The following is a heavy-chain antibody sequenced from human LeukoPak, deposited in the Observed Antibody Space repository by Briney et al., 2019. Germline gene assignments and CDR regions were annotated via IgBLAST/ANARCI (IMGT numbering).Heavy chain of an antibody. Sequence: SETLSLTCAVYGGSFSGYYWSWIRQPPGKGLEWIGEINHSGSTNHNPSLKSRVTISVDTSKNQFSLKLSSVTAADTAVYYCASQARTYYDFWSGYGHFDYWGQGTLVTVSS. CDR3: ASQARTYYDFWSGYGHFDY. CDR1: GGSFSGYY. V-gene: IGHV4-34*01. D-gene: IGHD3-3*01. CDR2: INHSGST. J-gene: IGHJ4*02.